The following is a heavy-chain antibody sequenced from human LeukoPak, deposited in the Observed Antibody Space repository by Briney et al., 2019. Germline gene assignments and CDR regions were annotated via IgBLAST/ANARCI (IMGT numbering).Heavy chain of an antibody. V-gene: IGHV3-7*01. J-gene: IGHJ4*02. CDR2: IKQDGSEK. Sequence: GSLRLSCAASGFTFSSYSMNWVRQAPGKGLEWVANIKQDGSEKYYVDSVKGRFTISRDNAKNSLYLQMNSLRAEDTAVYYCARHPPPDIVVVPAAIGNYWGQGTLVTVSS. D-gene: IGHD2-2*02. CDR1: GFTFSSYS. CDR3: ARHPPPDIVVVPAAIGNY.